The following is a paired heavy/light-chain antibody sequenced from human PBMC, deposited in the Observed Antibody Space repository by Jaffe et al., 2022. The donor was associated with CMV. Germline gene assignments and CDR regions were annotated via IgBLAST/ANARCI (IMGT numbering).Light chain of an antibody. V-gene: IGKV3-20*01. J-gene: IGKJ3*01. CDR3: QQYGSSFI. CDR1: QSVSSSY. CDR2: GAS. Sequence: EIVLTQSPGTLSLSPGERATLSCRASQSVSSSYVAWYQQKPGQAPRLLIYGASNRATGIPDRFSGSGSGTDFTFTISRLEPEDFAVYYCQQYGSSFIFGPGTKVDIK.
Heavy chain of an antibody. Sequence: QLLLQESGPGLVEPSETLSLACTVSGGSISSGSYYWAWIRQPPGKGLEWIGSISNGGSAYYNPSLKSRVTISVDTSKNQFSLKLSSVTAADTAVYYCARRGGGSSYYYVDVWGKGTTVTVSS. J-gene: IGHJ6*03. CDR2: ISNGGSA. CDR1: GGSISSGSYY. D-gene: IGHD1-26*01. V-gene: IGHV4-39*01. CDR3: ARRGGGSSYYYVDV.